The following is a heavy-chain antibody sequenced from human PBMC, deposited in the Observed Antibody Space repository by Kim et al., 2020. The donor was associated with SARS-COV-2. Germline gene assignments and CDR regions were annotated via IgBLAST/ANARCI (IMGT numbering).Heavy chain of an antibody. CDR1: GFTFSSYA. Sequence: GGSLRLSCAASGFTFSSYAMHWVRQAPGKGLEWVAVISHDGTNKYYAGSVKGRFTFSRDNSNNTLYLQMNSLGAEDTAVYYCARDGNEVTRARKGFLDYWGQGTLLTVSS. CDR3: ARDGNEVTRARKGFLDY. D-gene: IGHD2-21*02. CDR2: ISHDGTNK. V-gene: IGHV3-30-3*01. J-gene: IGHJ4*02.